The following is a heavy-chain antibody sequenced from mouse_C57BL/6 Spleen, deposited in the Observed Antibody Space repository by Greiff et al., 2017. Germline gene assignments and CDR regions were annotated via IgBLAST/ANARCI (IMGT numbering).Heavy chain of an antibody. Sequence: EVMLVESGGGLVKPGGSLKLSCAASGFTFSDYGMHWVRQAPEKGLEWVAYISSGSSTIYYADTVKGRFTISRDNAKHTLFLQMTSLRSEDTAMYYCARPFDRYDHSWFAYWGQGTLVTVSA. CDR1: GFTFSDYG. CDR3: ARPFDRYDHSWFAY. CDR2: ISSGSSTI. V-gene: IGHV5-17*01. D-gene: IGHD2-12*01. J-gene: IGHJ3*01.